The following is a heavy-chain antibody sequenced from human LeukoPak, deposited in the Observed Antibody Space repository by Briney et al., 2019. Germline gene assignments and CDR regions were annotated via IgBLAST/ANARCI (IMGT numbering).Heavy chain of an antibody. CDR1: VYTITGYY. J-gene: IGHJ4*02. Sequence: GASVKVSCKAFVYTITGYYIHWVRQAPGQGLEWMGWINPNNGGTNSAQKFQGRATMTRDTSIGTAYMELNRLTYDDTAVYYCGRDRHWNQGNFDYWGQGTLVTVSS. V-gene: IGHV1-2*02. CDR3: GRDRHWNQGNFDY. CDR2: INPNNGGT. D-gene: IGHD1-1*01.